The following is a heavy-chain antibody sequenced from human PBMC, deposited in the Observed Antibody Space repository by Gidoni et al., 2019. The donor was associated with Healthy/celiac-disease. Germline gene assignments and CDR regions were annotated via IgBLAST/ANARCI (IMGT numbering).Heavy chain of an antibody. CDR3: ARGGYSYGYSLDY. CDR2: IYYSGST. CDR1: GGSISSYY. Sequence: QVQLQESGPGLVKPSETLSLTCTVSGGSISSYYWSWIRQPPGKGLEWIGYIYYSGSTNYNPSLKSRVTISVDTSKNQFSLKLSSVTAADTAVYYCARGGYSYGYSLDYWAREPWSPSPQ. D-gene: IGHD5-18*01. J-gene: IGHJ4*02. V-gene: IGHV4-59*01.